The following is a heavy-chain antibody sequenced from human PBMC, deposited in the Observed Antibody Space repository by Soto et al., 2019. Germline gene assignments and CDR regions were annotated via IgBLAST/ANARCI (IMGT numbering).Heavy chain of an antibody. V-gene: IGHV1-69*13. D-gene: IGHD3-22*01. CDR1: GGTFSKNT. Sequence: SVKVCCTDSGGTFSKNTISWVRQAPGQGLEWMGGIMPVFGRPNYAQKFQGRVTITADEYTRTAYMELSRLKSDDTAVYYCARQFDYDTSGYYYAYWGQGPQVTVSS. J-gene: IGHJ4*02. CDR2: IMPVFGRP. CDR3: ARQFDYDTSGYYYAY.